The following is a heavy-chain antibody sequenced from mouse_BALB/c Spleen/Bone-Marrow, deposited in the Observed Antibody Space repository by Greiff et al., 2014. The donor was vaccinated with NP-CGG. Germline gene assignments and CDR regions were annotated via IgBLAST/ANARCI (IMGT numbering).Heavy chain of an antibody. Sequence: EVQLQESGPSLVKPSQTLSLTCSVTGASITSGYWNWIRKFPGNKLEYMGYISYSGNTYYNPPLKSRISITRDTSKNQYYLQLNSVTSEGSATYYCVDGYDDFDNWAHGTTLTVSS. CDR3: VDGYDDFDN. V-gene: IGHV3-8*02. D-gene: IGHD2-2*01. CDR2: ISYSGNT. J-gene: IGHJ2*01. CDR1: GASITSGY.